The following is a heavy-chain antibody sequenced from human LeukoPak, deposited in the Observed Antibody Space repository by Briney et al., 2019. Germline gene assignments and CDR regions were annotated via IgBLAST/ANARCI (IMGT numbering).Heavy chain of an antibody. D-gene: IGHD6-13*01. J-gene: IGHJ6*02. Sequence: PSETLSLTCVVSGGSLSSSNWWSWGRQPPGKGLEGIGEISHSGSTNYNPSLKSQVTISVDKSKNQFSLKLSSVTAADTAVYYWARAGSISWYFSYYYGMDVWGQGTTVTVSS. V-gene: IGHV4-4*02. CDR1: GGSLSSSNW. CDR2: ISHSGST. CDR3: ARAGSISWYFSYYYGMDV.